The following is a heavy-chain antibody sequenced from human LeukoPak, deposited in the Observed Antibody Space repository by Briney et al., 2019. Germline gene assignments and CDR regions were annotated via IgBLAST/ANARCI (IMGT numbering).Heavy chain of an antibody. D-gene: IGHD5-18*01. J-gene: IGHJ4*02. V-gene: IGHV3-48*01. Sequence: GGSLRLSCAASGFTFSSYSMNWVRQAPGKGLEWVSYISSSGSTIYYADSVKGRFTISRDNAKNSLYLQMNSLRAEGTAVYYCARGRGYSYGTDYWGQGTLITVSS. CDR2: ISSSGSTI. CDR1: GFTFSSYS. CDR3: ARGRGYSYGTDY.